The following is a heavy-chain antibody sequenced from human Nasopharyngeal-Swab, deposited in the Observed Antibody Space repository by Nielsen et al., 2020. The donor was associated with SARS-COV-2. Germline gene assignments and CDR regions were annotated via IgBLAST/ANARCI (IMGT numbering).Heavy chain of an antibody. D-gene: IGHD2-2*02. J-gene: IGHJ4*02. CDR3: ARVADCSSTSCYTGEVDY. CDR2: IYYSGST. V-gene: IGHV4-59*01. Sequence: SETLSLTCTVSGGSISSYYWSWIRQPPGKGLEWIGYIYYSGSTNYNPSLKSRVIISVDTSKNQFSLKLSSVTAADTAVYYCARVADCSSTSCYTGEVDYWGQGTLVTVSS. CDR1: GGSISSYY.